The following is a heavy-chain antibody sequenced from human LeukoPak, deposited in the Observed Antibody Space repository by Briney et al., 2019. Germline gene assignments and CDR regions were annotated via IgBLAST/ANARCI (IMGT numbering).Heavy chain of an antibody. V-gene: IGHV4-34*01. CDR3: ARVGSSWYQFDY. J-gene: IGHJ4*02. CDR1: GGSFSGYY. Sequence: SETLSLTCAVYGGSFSGYYWSWIRQPPGKGLEWIGEINHSGSTNYNPSLKSRVTISVDTSKNQFSLKLSSVTAADTAVYYCARVGSSWYQFDYWGQGTLVTVSS. D-gene: IGHD6-13*01. CDR2: INHSGST.